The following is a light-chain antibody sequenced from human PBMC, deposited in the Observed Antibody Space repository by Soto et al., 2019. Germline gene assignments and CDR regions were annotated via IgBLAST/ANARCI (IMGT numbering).Light chain of an antibody. CDR3: EQYHSYPLT. CDR2: KAS. Sequence: DIQMTQSPSSLSASVGDRDTITCRASQSISYWLAWYQQKPGKAPKLLISKASSLESGVPSRLSGSGSGTEFTLTISSLQPDDFATYFCEQYHSYPLTFGGGTKVDI. CDR1: QSISYW. V-gene: IGKV1-5*03. J-gene: IGKJ4*01.